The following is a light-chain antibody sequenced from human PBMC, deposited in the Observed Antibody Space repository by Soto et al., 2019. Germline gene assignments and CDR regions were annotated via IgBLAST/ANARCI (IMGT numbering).Light chain of an antibody. CDR1: SGHSSYA. J-gene: IGLJ1*01. V-gene: IGLV4-69*01. CDR3: QTWGAGIKV. CDR2: LNSDGSH. Sequence: QLVLTQSPSASASLGASVKLTCTLRSGHSSYAIAWHQQQPEKGPRYLMKLNSDGSHSKGDGIPDRFSGSSSGAERYLTISSLQSDDEADYYCQTWGAGIKVFGTGTKLTVL.